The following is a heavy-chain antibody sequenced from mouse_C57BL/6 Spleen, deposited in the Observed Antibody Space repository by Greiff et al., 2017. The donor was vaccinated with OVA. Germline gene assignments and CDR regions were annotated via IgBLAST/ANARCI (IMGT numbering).Heavy chain of an antibody. CDR2: IDPSDSYT. D-gene: IGHD2-3*01. J-gene: IGHJ1*03. Sequence: QVQLQQPGAELVMPGASVKLSCKASGYTFTSYWMHWVKQRPGQGLEWIGEIDPSDSYTNYNQKFKGKSTLTVDKSSNTTYMQLSSLTSEDSAVYYCARYENWYFDVWGTGTTVTVSS. CDR1: GYTFTSYW. V-gene: IGHV1-69*01. CDR3: ARYENWYFDV.